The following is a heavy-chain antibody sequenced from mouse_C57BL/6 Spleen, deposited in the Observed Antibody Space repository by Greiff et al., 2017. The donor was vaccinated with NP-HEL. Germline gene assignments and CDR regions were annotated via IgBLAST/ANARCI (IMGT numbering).Heavy chain of an antibody. V-gene: IGHV5-9-1*02. J-gene: IGHJ1*03. CDR2: ISSGGDYI. Sequence: EVKLVESGEGLVKPGGSLKLSCAASGFTFSSYAMSWVRQTPEKRLEWVAYISSGGDYIYYADTVKGRFTISRDNARNTLYLQMSSLKSEDTAMYHCTRVYYYGSSYWYFDVWGTGTTVTVSS. CDR1: GFTFSSYA. D-gene: IGHD1-1*01. CDR3: TRVYYYGSSYWYFDV.